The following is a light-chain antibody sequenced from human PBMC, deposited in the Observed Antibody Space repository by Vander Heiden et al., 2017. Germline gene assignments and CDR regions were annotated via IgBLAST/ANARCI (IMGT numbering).Light chain of an antibody. CDR2: KAS. CDR1: QSISNW. Sequence: DIHMTQSPSTLSASVGDRVTITCRASQSISNWLAWYQQKPGKAPKLLIYKASSLESGVPSRFSGSGSGTEFTLTISSLQPDDFATYYCQQYNSWTFGQGTKVEI. J-gene: IGKJ1*01. V-gene: IGKV1-5*03. CDR3: QQYNSWT.